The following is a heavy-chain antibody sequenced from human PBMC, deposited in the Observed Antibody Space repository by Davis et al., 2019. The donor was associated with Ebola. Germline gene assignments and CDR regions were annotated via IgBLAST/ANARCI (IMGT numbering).Heavy chain of an antibody. CDR2: ISGSGGST. Sequence: PGGSLRLSCAASGFTFSTHAMIWVRQAPGKGLEWVSGISGSGGSTYYADSVKGRFTISRDNSNNTLYLQMNSLRAEDTALYYCAKVKYYRTWRGGFDYWGQGTLVTVSS. CDR1: GFTFSTHA. J-gene: IGHJ4*02. CDR3: AKVKYYRTWRGGFDY. D-gene: IGHD3-10*01. V-gene: IGHV3-23*01.